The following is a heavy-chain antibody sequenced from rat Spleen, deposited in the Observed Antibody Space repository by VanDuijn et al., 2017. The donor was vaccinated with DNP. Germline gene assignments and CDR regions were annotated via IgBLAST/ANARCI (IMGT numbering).Heavy chain of an antibody. CDR3: ARCLQWYYFDY. D-gene: IGHD1-1*01. CDR1: GYSITSNY. Sequence: EVQLQESGPGLVKPSQSLSLTCSVTGYSITSNYWGWFRKFPGNKMEWLGHISYSGDSDYNPSLKSRISITRDTSKNQFFLQLNSVTTEDTATYYCARCLQWYYFDYWGQGVMVTVSS. CDR2: ISYSGDS. J-gene: IGHJ2*01. V-gene: IGHV3-1*01.